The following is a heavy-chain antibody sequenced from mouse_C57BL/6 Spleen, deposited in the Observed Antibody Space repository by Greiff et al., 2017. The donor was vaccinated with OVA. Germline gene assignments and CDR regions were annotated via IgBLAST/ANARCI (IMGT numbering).Heavy chain of an antibody. D-gene: IGHD2-5*01. CDR3: ARSGDYSNFEEGYYFDY. CDR1: GYTFTSYW. Sequence: QVQLQQPGAELVKPGASVKMSCKASGYTFTSYWITWVKQRPGQGLEWIGDIYPGSGSTTYNEKFKSKATLTVDTSSSTAYMQLSSLTSEDSAVYYCARSGDYSNFEEGYYFDYWGQGTTLTVSS. J-gene: IGHJ2*01. V-gene: IGHV1-55*01. CDR2: IYPGSGST.